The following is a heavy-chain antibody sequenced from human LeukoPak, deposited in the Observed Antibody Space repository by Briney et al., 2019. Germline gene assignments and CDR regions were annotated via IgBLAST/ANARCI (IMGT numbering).Heavy chain of an antibody. J-gene: IGHJ6*03. Sequence: SETLSLTCTVSGGSISSSTYYWSWIRQHPGKGLEWIGCIYYSGSTYYNPSLKSRVTISVDTSQNQFSLKLSSVTAADTGVYYCARGLKDGTTSYYMDVWGKGTTVTVSS. CDR3: ARGLKDGTTSYYMDV. CDR1: GGSISSSTYY. CDR2: IYYSGST. D-gene: IGHD1-7*01. V-gene: IGHV4-31*03.